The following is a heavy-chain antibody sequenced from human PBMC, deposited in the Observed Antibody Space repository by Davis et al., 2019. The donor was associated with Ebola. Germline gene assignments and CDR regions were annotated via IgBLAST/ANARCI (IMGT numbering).Heavy chain of an antibody. J-gene: IGHJ6*02. Sequence: GSLRLSCAVYGGSFRGYYWSWIRQPPGKGLEWIGEINHSESTNYNPSLKSRVTISVDTSKNQFSLKLSSVTAADTTVYYCARGGDSSSWYYYYGMDVWGQGTTVTVSS. V-gene: IGHV4-34*01. CDR3: ARGGDSSSWYYYYGMDV. CDR2: INHSEST. CDR1: GGSFRGYY. D-gene: IGHD6-13*01.